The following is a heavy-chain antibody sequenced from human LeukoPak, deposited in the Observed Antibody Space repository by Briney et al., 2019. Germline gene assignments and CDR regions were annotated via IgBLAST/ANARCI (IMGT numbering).Heavy chain of an antibody. CDR2: INPNSGGT. J-gene: IGHJ5*02. CDR1: GYTFTGYY. V-gene: IGHV1-2*02. D-gene: IGHD2-2*01. Sequence: ASVKVSCKASGYTFTGYYMHWVRQAPGQGLEWMGWINPNSGGTSYGQKFQGTVNMSRDTSISTAYMELSRLRSDDTAVYYCARDPLYCSSTSCYSFGGYLDPWGQGTLVTVSS. CDR3: ARDPLYCSSTSCYSFGGYLDP.